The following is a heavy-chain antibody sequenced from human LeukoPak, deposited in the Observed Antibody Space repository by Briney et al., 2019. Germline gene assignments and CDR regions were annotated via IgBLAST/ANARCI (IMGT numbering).Heavy chain of an antibody. Sequence: QSGGSLRLSCAASRFTFSNHGMHWVRQAPGKGLEWVAVISYDGSNKYYADSVKGRFTISRDNAKNTLYLQMSGLRAEDTAVYYCARDRGTYYYDQWGQGTLVTVSS. V-gene: IGHV3-30*03. CDR2: ISYDGSNK. J-gene: IGHJ4*02. D-gene: IGHD3-10*01. CDR3: ARDRGTYYYDQ. CDR1: RFTFSNHG.